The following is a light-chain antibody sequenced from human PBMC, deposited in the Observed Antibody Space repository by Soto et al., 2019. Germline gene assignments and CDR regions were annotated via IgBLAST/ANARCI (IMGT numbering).Light chain of an antibody. CDR2: DVS. J-gene: IGLJ2*01. Sequence: QSALTQPASVSGSPGQSISISCTGTNSDNGGYNYVSWYQQHPGKAPKLVIYDVSNRPSGVSYRFSGSKSGNTASLTISGLQAEDEADYYCSSYTSRSTLGVFGGGAKLTVL. V-gene: IGLV2-14*03. CDR1: NSDNGGYNY. CDR3: SSYTSRSTLGV.